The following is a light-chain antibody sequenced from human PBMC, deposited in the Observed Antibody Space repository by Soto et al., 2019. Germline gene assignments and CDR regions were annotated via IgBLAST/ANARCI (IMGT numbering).Light chain of an antibody. CDR3: CSHAGSFTYV. J-gene: IGLJ1*01. Sequence: LTQPASVSGSPGQSITISCTGTSSDVGSGSHNLVSWYQQRPGKVPKLMIYEGSKRPSGVSNRFSGSKSGYTASLTISGLQAEDEADYFCCSHAGSFTYVFGTGTKVTVL. CDR2: EGS. V-gene: IGLV2-23*01. CDR1: SSDVGSGSHNL.